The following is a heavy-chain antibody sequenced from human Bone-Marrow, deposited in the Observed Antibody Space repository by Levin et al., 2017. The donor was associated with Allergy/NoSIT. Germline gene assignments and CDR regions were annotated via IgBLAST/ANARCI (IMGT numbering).Heavy chain of an antibody. CDR1: GYNFTTYW. D-gene: IGHD2/OR15-2a*01. CDR3: ARDFTFPDY. Sequence: GESLKISCKGSGYNFTTYWISWVRQVPGKGLEWLGRIDPSDSYTNYSPSFQGHVSISSDKSVSTAYLQWSSLEASDTAVYYCARDFTFPDYWGQGTLVSVSS. V-gene: IGHV5-10-1*01. J-gene: IGHJ4*02. CDR2: IDPSDSYT.